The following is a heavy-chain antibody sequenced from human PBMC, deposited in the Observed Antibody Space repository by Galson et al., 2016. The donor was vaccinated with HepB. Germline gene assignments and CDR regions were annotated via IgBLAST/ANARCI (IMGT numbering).Heavy chain of an antibody. Sequence: QSGAEVKKPGESLTISCKASGYTFSNFWIGWVRQMPGKGLEWMGMTYPGDSDTRYSPSFQGQVTISFDKSISTAYLQWTSLKASDTATYFCARGGGGGHVWLIKQRSGAFDIWGQGTAVTVSS. CDR1: GYTFSNFW. V-gene: IGHV5-51*01. CDR3: ARGGGGGHVWLIKQRSGAFDI. J-gene: IGHJ3*02. CDR2: TYPGDSDT. D-gene: IGHD2-21*01.